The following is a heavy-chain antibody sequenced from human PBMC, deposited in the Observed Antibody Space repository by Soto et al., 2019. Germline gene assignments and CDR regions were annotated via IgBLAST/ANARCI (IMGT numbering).Heavy chain of an antibody. D-gene: IGHD1-1*01. CDR2: INHRGNL. J-gene: IGHJ6*02. V-gene: IGHV4-31*03. Sequence: SETLSLTCTVTGGSMTSGDQYWTWIRQRTGEGLEWFGYINHRGNLYYNPSLRSRVSMSVDTSKNLCSQNLSSGPAADTAVYYCARGLPQRQGRYMDDWGQGTTVTVSS. CDR3: ARGLPQRQGRYMDD. CDR1: GGSMTSGDQY.